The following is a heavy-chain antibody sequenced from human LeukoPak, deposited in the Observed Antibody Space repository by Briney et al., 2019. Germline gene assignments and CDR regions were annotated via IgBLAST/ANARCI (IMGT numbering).Heavy chain of an antibody. CDR3: ARGGPAYYVILTGYYPYGMDV. J-gene: IGHJ6*04. CDR1: GFTFSSYE. Sequence: GGSLRLSCAASGFTFSSYEMNWVRQAPGKGLEWVSYISSSGSTIYYADSVKGRFTISRDNAKNSLYLQMNSLRAEDTAVYYCARGGPAYYVILTGYYPYGMDVWGKGTTVTVPS. CDR2: ISSSGSTI. V-gene: IGHV3-48*03. D-gene: IGHD3-9*01.